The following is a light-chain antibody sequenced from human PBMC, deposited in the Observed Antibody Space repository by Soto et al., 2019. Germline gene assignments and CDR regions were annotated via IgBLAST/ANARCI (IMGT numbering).Light chain of an antibody. CDR3: GTWDSSLSYV. Sequence: QSVLTQPPSVSAAPGQKVTISCSGGSSNIGNNYASWFQQLPGTAPKLLIYENNKRPSGIPDRFSGSKSGASATLDITGLQTGDEADYYCGTWDSSLSYVFGTGTKVTVL. V-gene: IGLV1-51*02. CDR1: SSNIGNNY. J-gene: IGLJ1*01. CDR2: ENN.